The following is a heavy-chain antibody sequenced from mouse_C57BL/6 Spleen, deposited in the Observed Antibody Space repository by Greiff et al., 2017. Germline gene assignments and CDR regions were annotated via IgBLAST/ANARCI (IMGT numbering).Heavy chain of an antibody. J-gene: IGHJ1*03. CDR2: IWSGGST. CDR1: GFSLTSYG. Sequence: QVQLQQSGPGLVQPSQSLSITCTVSGFSLTSYGVHWVRQSPGKGLEWLGVIWSGGSTDYNAAFISRLSISKDNSKSQVFFKMNSLQADDTAIYYCARKGQAYWYFDVWGTGTTVTVSS. V-gene: IGHV2-2*01. D-gene: IGHD3-3*01. CDR3: ARKGQAYWYFDV.